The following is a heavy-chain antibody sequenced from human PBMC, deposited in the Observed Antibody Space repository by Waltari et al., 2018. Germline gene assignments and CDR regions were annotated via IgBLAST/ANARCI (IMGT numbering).Heavy chain of an antibody. V-gene: IGHV5-51*01. D-gene: IGHD1-20*01. CDR1: GYRCTSYW. Sequence: VQLVQSGAEVKKPGESLKISWEGSGYRCTSYWIAWVRQMPGKGLECMGIIYPGDSDTRYSPSFQGQVTISADKSTRTAYLEWSSLKASDTAMYYCARPLTGTNGAFNIWGQGTMVTVSS. CDR2: IYPGDSDT. CDR3: ARPLTGTNGAFNI. J-gene: IGHJ3*02.